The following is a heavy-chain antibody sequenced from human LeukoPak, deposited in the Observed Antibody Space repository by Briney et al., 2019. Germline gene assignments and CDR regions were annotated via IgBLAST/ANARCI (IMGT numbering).Heavy chain of an antibody. D-gene: IGHD3-10*01. CDR2: ISGSGDST. V-gene: IGHV3-23*01. Sequence: PGGSLRLSCAASGFTFSSYGMSWVRQAPGKGLEWVSAISGSGDSTYYADSVRGRFTISRDNSKKTLYLQMYSLRAEDTAVYYCAQGLLGGRRYYDSGSFDYWGQGTLVTVSS. CDR3: AQGLLGGRRYYDSGSFDY. CDR1: GFTFSSYG. J-gene: IGHJ4*02.